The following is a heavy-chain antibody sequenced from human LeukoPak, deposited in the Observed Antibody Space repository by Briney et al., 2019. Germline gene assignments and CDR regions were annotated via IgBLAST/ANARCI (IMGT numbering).Heavy chain of an antibody. CDR1: DYTFTSYY. D-gene: IGHD6-13*01. Sequence: ASVKVSCKASDYTFTSYYMHWVRQAPGQGLGWMGIINPSGGSTSYAQKFQGRVTMTRDTSTSTVYMELSSLRSEDTAVYYCARDSTTAAGGMDVWGQGTTVTVSS. J-gene: IGHJ6*02. CDR3: ARDSTTAAGGMDV. V-gene: IGHV1-46*01. CDR2: INPSGGST.